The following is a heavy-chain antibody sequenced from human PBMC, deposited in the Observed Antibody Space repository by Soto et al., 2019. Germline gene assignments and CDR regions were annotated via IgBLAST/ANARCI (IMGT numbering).Heavy chain of an antibody. J-gene: IGHJ2*01. Sequence: EVQLVESGGGVVQPGGSLRLSCAASGFTFSSYDMHWVRQATGKGLEWVSAIGTAGDTYYPGSVKGRFIISRENAKNSLYLQMNSLGAGDTAVYYWAREHDYDYYSYFDLWGRGTLVTVSS. CDR2: IGTAGDT. D-gene: IGHD5-12*01. CDR1: GFTFSSYD. CDR3: AREHDYDYYSYFDL. V-gene: IGHV3-13*01.